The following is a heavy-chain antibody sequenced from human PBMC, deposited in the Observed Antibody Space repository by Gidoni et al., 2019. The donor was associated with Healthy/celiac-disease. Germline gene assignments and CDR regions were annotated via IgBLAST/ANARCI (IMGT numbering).Heavy chain of an antibody. Sequence: GKGLEWVSYISSSGSTIYYADSVKGRFTISRDNAKNSLYLQMNSLRAEDTAVYYCARDGALGYCSGGSCYFSSRYYYGMDVWGQGTTVTVSS. V-gene: IGHV3-11*01. D-gene: IGHD2-15*01. J-gene: IGHJ6*02. CDR3: ARDGALGYCSGGSCYFSSRYYYGMDV. CDR2: ISSSGSTI.